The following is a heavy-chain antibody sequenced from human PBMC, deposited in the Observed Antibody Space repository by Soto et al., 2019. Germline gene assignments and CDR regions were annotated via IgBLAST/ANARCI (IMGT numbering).Heavy chain of an antibody. CDR3: ARDKLAGRPLVYYYGMDV. V-gene: IGHV3-33*01. CDR2: IWYDGSNK. J-gene: IGHJ6*02. CDR1: GFTFSSYG. Sequence: VGSLRLSCAASGFTFSSYGMHWVRQAPGKGLEWVAVIWYDGSNKYYADSVKGRFTISRDNSKNTLYLQMNSLRAEDTAVYYCARDKLAGRPLVYYYGMDVWGQGTTVTVSS. D-gene: IGHD6-19*01.